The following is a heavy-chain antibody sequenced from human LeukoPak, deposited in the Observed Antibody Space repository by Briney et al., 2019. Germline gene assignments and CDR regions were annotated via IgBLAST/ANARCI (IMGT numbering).Heavy chain of an antibody. J-gene: IGHJ6*02. V-gene: IGHV3-30-3*01. CDR1: GFFSSYA. CDR3: AREMGYCSSTSCSAYGMDV. CDR2: ISYDGSNK. D-gene: IGHD2-2*01. Sequence: GGSLRLSCAASGFFSSYAMHWVRQAPGKGLEWVAVISYDGSNKYYVDSVKGRFTISRDNSKNTLYLQMNSLRAEDTAVYCCAREMGYCSSTSCSAYGMDVWGQGTTVTVSS.